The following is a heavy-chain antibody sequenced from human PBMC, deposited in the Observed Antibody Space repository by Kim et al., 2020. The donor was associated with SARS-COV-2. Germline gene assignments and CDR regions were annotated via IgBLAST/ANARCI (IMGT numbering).Heavy chain of an antibody. CDR1: GGTFSSYA. CDR2: IIPIFGTA. V-gene: IGHV1-69*13. Sequence: SVKVSCKASGGTFSSYAISWVRQAPGQGLEWMGGIIPIFGTANYAQKFQGRVTITADESTSTAYMELSSLRSEDTAVYYCARQIWVAAAGAFDYWGQGTLVTVSS. CDR3: ARQIWVAAAGAFDY. J-gene: IGHJ4*02. D-gene: IGHD6-13*01.